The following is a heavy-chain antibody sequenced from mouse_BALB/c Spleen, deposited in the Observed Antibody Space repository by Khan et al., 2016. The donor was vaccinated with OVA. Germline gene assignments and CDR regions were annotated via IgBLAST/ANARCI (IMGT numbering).Heavy chain of an antibody. D-gene: IGHD4-1*02. CDR2: INTYTGQP. CDR3: ARSNSYGYFDV. CDR1: GYTFTNYG. V-gene: IGHV9-3-1*01. J-gene: IGHJ1*01. Sequence: QIQLVQSGPELKKPGETVKISCTASGYTFTNYGMNWVKQAPGKGLKWMGWINTYTGQPTYPDEFKGRFTFSLETSASTAYLQINNLNNDDTATYVGARSNSYGYFDVWGAGTTVIVSA.